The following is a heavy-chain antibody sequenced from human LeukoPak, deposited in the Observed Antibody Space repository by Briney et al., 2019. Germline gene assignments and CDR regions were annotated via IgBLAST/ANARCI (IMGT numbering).Heavy chain of an antibody. D-gene: IGHD1-20*01. CDR1: GFTFSSYT. CDR3: TTHNNWRNEA. V-gene: IGHV3-7*01. J-gene: IGHJ4*02. Sequence: GGSLRLSCAASGFTFSSYTMSWVRQAPGKGLEWVANIKPDGSEKYYVDSVKGRFTISRDNAKNSLYLQMNTLRAEDTAVYYCTTHNNWRNEAWGQGTLVTVSS. CDR2: IKPDGSEK.